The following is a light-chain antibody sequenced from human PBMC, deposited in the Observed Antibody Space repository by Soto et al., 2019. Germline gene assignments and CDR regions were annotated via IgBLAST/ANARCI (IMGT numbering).Light chain of an antibody. V-gene: IGKV1-5*03. CDR1: QNINNW. CDR2: KGS. CDR3: DRDHSYSCT. Sequence: DIQMTQSPSTLSASVGDRVTITCRASQNINNWLAWYQQKPGKAPKLLIYKGSSLETGVPSRFNGSAAGTEFNLNPSNLQTDDFASNYCDRDHSYSCTCDEGTKMEIK. J-gene: IGKJ1*01.